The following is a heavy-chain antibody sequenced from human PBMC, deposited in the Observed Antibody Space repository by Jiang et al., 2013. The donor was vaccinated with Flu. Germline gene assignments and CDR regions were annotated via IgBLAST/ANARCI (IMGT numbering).Heavy chain of an antibody. Sequence: SGAEVKKPGASVKVSCTASGYTFTDYYMHWVRQAPGQGLEWMGWIHPNSGGTNYAQKFQGRVTMTRNTSISTAYMELSGLRSDDTALYYCAIPHNYDRSGYLSWGHGTLITVSS. CDR3: AIPHNYDRSGYLS. D-gene: IGHD3-22*01. J-gene: IGHJ4*01. CDR1: GYTFTDYY. CDR2: IHPNSGGT. V-gene: IGHV1-2*02.